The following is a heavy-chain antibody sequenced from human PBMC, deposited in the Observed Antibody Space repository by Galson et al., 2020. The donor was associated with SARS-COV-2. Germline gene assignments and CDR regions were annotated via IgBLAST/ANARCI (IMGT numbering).Heavy chain of an antibody. D-gene: IGHD2-2*01. CDR1: GGSFSGYS. V-gene: IGHV4-34*01. CDR2: INFGGDT. CDR3: TRGRPGVVPSPVLGLGAFYLYYYMDV. Sequence: SETLSLTCAVYGGSFSGYSWTWIRQAPGKGLEWIGEINFGGDTNYSPSLRSRVTLSVDTSKSQFSLKVRSVSAADTALYYCTRGRPGVVPSPVLGLGAFYLYYYMDVWGQGTSVTVSS. J-gene: IGHJ6*03.